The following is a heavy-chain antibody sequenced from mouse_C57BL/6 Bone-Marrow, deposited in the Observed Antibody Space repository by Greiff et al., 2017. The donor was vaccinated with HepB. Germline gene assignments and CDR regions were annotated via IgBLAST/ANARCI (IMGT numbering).Heavy chain of an antibody. Sequence: VMLVESGAELVRTGASVKLSCKASGYTFTDYYINWVKQRPGQGLGWIARIYPGSGNTYYNEKFKGKATLTAEKSSSTAYMQLSSLTSEDSAVYFCARSGVDYWGQGTSVTVSS. CDR2: IYPGSGNT. V-gene: IGHV1-76*01. CDR3: ARSGVDY. CDR1: GYTFTDYY. J-gene: IGHJ4*01. D-gene: IGHD3-2*02.